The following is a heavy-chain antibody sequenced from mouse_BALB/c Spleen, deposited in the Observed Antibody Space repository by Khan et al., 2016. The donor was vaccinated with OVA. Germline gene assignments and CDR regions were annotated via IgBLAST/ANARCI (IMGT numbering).Heavy chain of an antibody. CDR2: ISYSGST. Sequence: EVQLQESGPGLVKPSQSLSLTCTVTGYSITSDYAWNWIRQFPGNKLEWMGYISYSGSTGYNPSLKSRISITRDTSNNQFFLQLHSVTTEDTATYYCARRYYYGHWYFDVWGAGTTVTVSS. D-gene: IGHD1-1*01. J-gene: IGHJ1*01. V-gene: IGHV3-2*02. CDR1: GYSITSDYA. CDR3: ARRYYYGHWYFDV.